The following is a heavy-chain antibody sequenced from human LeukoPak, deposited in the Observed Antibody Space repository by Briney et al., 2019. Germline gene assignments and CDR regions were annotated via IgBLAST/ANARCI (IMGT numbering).Heavy chain of an antibody. CDR2: ISYDGSNQ. CDR3: ARDQGSGINYYYYYMDV. Sequence: PGGSLRLSCAASGFTFSSYTMHWVRQARGKGLEWVALISYDGSNQYYADSVKGRFTVSRDNSRNTLYVQMNSLRAEDTAVYYCARDQGSGINYYYYYMDVWGKGTTVTVSS. D-gene: IGHD3-10*01. J-gene: IGHJ6*03. CDR1: GFTFSSYT. V-gene: IGHV3-30*04.